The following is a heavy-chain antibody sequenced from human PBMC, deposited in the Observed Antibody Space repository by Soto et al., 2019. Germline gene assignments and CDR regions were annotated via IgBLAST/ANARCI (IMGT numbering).Heavy chain of an antibody. CDR1: GFTFSSYA. V-gene: IGHV3-64D*08. CDR3: VKDYRSSWYEPDYYYYGMDV. CDR2: ISSNGGST. Sequence: GGSLRLSCSASGFTFSSYAMHWVRQAPGKGLEYVSAISSNGGSTYYADSVKGRFTISRDNSKNTLYLQMSSLRAEDTAVYYCVKDYRSSWYEPDYYYYGMDVWGQGTTVTVSS. D-gene: IGHD6-13*01. J-gene: IGHJ6*02.